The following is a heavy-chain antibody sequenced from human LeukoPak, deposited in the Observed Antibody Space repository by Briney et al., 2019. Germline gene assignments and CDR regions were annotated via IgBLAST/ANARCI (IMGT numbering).Heavy chain of an antibody. CDR1: GFTFSSYA. J-gene: IGHJ6*02. V-gene: IGHV3-30-3*01. CDR2: ISYDGSNE. CDR3: ARVMTTTYFPYYYYGMDV. Sequence: GGSLRLSCAASGFTFSSYAMHWVRQAPGKGLEWVAVISYDGSNEYYADSVKGRFTISRDNSKNTLYLQMNRLRAEDTAVYYCARVMTTTYFPYYYYGMDVWGQGTTVTVSS. D-gene: IGHD4-17*01.